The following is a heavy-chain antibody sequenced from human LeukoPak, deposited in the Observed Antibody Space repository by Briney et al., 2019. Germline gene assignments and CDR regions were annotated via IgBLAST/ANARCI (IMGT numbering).Heavy chain of an antibody. CDR2: INHRGST. Sequence: SETLSLTCAVYGGSFSGHYWSWVRQPPGRGLEWIGEINHRGSTNNNPSLKSRVTISVDTSKNQFSLKLSSVTAADTAVYYCASPLGGFDNWGQGTLVTVSS. D-gene: IGHD3-16*01. CDR3: ASPLGGFDN. J-gene: IGHJ4*02. CDR1: GGSFSGHY. V-gene: IGHV4-34*01.